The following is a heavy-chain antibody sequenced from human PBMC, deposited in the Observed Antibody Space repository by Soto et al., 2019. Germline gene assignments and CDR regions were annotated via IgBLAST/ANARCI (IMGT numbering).Heavy chain of an antibody. V-gene: IGHV1-58*01. CDR2: IVVGSGNT. CDR1: GFTFTSSA. CDR3: AAPQRNYYDSSGYLPGMDV. Sequence: ASVKVSCKASGFTFTSSAVQWVRQARGQRLEWIGWIVVGSGNTNYAQKFQERVTITRDMSTSTAYMELSSLRSEDTAVYYCAAPQRNYYDSSGYLPGMDVWGQGTTVTVSS. D-gene: IGHD3-22*01. J-gene: IGHJ6*02.